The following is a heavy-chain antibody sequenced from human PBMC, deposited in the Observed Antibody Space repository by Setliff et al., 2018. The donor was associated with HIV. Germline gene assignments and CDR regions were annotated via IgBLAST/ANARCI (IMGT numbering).Heavy chain of an antibody. CDR1: GFTFSSYV. D-gene: IGHD2-15*01. J-gene: IGHJ6*02. V-gene: IGHV3-64*04. CDR2: ISSNGGST. CDR3: AKDVCSGAYCYAYYYYGMDV. Sequence: GESLKISCAASGFTFSSYVMHWVRQAPGKGLEYVSAISSNGGSTYYADSVKGRFTISRDNSKNTLYLQMNSLRVEDTAVYYCAKDVCSGAYCYAYYYYGMDVWGQGTMVTVSS.